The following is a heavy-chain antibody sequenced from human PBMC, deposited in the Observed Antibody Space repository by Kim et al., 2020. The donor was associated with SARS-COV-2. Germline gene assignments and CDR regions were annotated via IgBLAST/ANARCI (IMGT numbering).Heavy chain of an antibody. CDR2: MNPNSGNT. V-gene: IGHV1-8*01. CDR3: ARGHSSSWYKTNWFDP. D-gene: IGHD6-13*01. Sequence: ASVKVSCKASGYTFTSYDINWVRQATGQGLERMGWMNPNSGNTGYAQKFQGRVTMTRNTSISTAYMELSSLRSEDTAVYYCARGHSSSWYKTNWFDPWGQGTLVTVSS. J-gene: IGHJ5*02. CDR1: GYTFTSYD.